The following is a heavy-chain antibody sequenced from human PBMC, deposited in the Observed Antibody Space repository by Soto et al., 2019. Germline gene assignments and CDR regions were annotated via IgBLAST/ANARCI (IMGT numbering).Heavy chain of an antibody. CDR3: ASYCISTSCYPTYYYYYYGMDV. V-gene: IGHV1-18*01. J-gene: IGHJ6*02. CDR1: GYTFTSYG. CDR2: ISAYNGNT. D-gene: IGHD2-2*01. Sequence: GASVKVSCKASGYTFTSYGISWVRQAPGQGLEWMGWISAYNGNTKYAQKLQGRVTMTTDTSTSTAYMELRSLRSDDTAVYYCASYCISTSCYPTYYYYYYGMDVWGQGTTVTVSS.